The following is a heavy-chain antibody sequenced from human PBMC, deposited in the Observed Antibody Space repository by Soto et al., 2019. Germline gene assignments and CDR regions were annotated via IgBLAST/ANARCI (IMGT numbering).Heavy chain of an antibody. J-gene: IGHJ6*02. Sequence: EEQLVESGGGLVKPGGSLRLSCAASGFTFSSYSMNWVRQAPGKGLEWVSSISSSSTYRYYANSVKGRFNITRDNAKNSLYLQMNRLRAADTAVYYCARVVDYYDPYYYYGMDVWGQGTTVTVSS. CDR1: GFTFSSYS. CDR2: ISSSSTYR. CDR3: ARVVDYYDPYYYYGMDV. V-gene: IGHV3-21*01. D-gene: IGHD3-22*01.